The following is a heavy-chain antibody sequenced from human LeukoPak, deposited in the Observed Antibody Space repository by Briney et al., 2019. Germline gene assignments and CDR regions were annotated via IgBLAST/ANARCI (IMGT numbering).Heavy chain of an antibody. CDR1: GFTFDDYA. J-gene: IGHJ3*02. V-gene: IGHV3-9*03. Sequence: GGSLRLSCAASGFTFDDYAMHWVRQAPGKGPEWVSGISWNSGSIDYADSVKGRFTISRDNAKNSLYLQMNSLRAEDMALYYCAKDSSNSYPSRAFDIWGQGTMVTVSS. CDR3: AKDSSNSYPSRAFDI. CDR2: ISWNSGSI. D-gene: IGHD2-2*01.